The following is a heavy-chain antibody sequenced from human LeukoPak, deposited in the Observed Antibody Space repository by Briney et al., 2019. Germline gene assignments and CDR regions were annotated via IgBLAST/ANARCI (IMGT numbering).Heavy chain of an antibody. Sequence: SETLSLTCTVSGGSISSYYWSWIRQPPGKGLEWIGYIYYSGSTNYNPSLKSRVTISVDTSKNQFSLKLSSVTAADTAVYYCAREGIAAAGVTLDYHYGMDVWGKGTTVTVSS. CDR1: GGSISSYY. J-gene: IGHJ6*04. V-gene: IGHV4-59*01. CDR3: AREGIAAAGVTLDYHYGMDV. CDR2: IYYSGST. D-gene: IGHD6-13*01.